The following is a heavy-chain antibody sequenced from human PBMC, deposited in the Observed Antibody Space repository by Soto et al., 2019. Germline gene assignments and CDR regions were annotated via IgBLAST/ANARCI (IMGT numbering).Heavy chain of an antibody. CDR3: AKELSSGGYFDY. V-gene: IGHV3-23*01. CDR2: ISASGGST. J-gene: IGHJ4*02. CDR1: GFTFSTYA. D-gene: IGHD6-19*01. Sequence: GGSLRLSCAASGFTFSTYAIRWVRQAPGKGLEWVSGISASGGSTYYADSVKGRFTISRDNSKNTLYLQMNSLRAEDTAVYYCAKELSSGGYFDYWGQGTLVTVSS.